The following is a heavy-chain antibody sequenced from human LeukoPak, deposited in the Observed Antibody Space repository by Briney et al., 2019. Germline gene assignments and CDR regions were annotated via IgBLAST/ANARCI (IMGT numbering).Heavy chain of an antibody. V-gene: IGHV3-30-3*01. J-gene: IGHJ5*02. CDR1: GFTFNNYA. D-gene: IGHD6-13*01. Sequence: GGSLRLSCAASGFTFNNYAMSWVRQAPGKGLEWVAVISFDGSNTYCADSVKGRFSISRDNSRNTLYLQMNSLRTEDTAVYYCGAAGSWGQGTLVTVSS. CDR2: ISFDGSNT. CDR3: GAAGS.